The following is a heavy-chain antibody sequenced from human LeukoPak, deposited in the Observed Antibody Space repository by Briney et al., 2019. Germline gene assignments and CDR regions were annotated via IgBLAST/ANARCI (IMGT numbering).Heavy chain of an antibody. CDR1: GFIVSSSY. V-gene: IGHV3-66*01. J-gene: IGHJ4*02. CDR2: IYSSGST. CDR3: ARGGTGGWYQFGQ. Sequence: GGSLRLSCAASGFIVSSSYMSWVRQPPGKGLERVSVIYSSGSTEYADSVQGRFIISRDNSKNTLYLQMESLKAEDTGVEYCARGGTGGWYQFGQRGPGTLVTV. D-gene: IGHD6-19*01.